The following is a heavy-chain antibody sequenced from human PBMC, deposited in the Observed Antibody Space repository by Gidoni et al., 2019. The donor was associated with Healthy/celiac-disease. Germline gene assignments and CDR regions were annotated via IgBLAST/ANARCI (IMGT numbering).Heavy chain of an antibody. D-gene: IGHD3-10*01. CDR3: ARDNVLLWFGELDY. J-gene: IGHJ4*02. CDR2: ISYDGSNK. Sequence: QVQLVESGGGVVQPGRSLRLSCAASGFTFSSYAMHWVRQAPGKGLEWVAVISYDGSNKYYADSVKGRFTISRDNSKNTLYLQMNSLRAEDTAVYYCARDNVLLWFGELDYWGQGTLVTVSS. CDR1: GFTFSSYA. V-gene: IGHV3-30-3*01.